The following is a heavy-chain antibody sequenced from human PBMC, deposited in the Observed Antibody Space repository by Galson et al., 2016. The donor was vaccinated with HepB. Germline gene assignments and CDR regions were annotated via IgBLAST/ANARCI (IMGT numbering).Heavy chain of an antibody. Sequence: SVKVSCKVSGYTLIGLSMHWVRQAPGKGLEWMGGFDPDDGEAKYAQKFQGRVTLTEDTSTDTGYMELRSVRSDDTAVYYCVTDKQFRTARRGEGPYGMDVRGEGTTVIVSS. CDR3: VTDKQFRTARRGEGPYGMDV. CDR1: GYTLIGLS. V-gene: IGHV1-24*01. CDR2: FDPDDGEA. J-gene: IGHJ6*04. D-gene: IGHD3-16*01.